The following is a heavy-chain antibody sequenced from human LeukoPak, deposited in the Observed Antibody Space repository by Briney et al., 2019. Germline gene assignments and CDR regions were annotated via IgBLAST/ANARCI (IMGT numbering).Heavy chain of an antibody. J-gene: IGHJ4*02. CDR2: IGTAGDT. CDR1: GFTFSNYD. D-gene: IGHD4-17*01. V-gene: IGHV3-13*04. Sequence: PGGSLRLSCAASGFTFSNYDMHWVRQPTGKGLEWVSGIGTAGDTYYPDSVKGRFTISRENAKNSLYLQMNSLRAEDTAVYYCARDRPDYGAERFAYWGQGTLVTVSS. CDR3: ARDRPDYGAERFAY.